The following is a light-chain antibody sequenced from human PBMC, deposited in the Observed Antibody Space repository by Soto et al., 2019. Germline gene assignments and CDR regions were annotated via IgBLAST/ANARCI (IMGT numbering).Light chain of an antibody. CDR2: DAS. V-gene: IGKV3-11*01. CDR3: QQRSLWPPSLS. Sequence: EVVLTQSPVTLSLSPGESATLSCRASQSVRNYLAWYQQKPGQAPRLLIYDASKRATGIPARLTGSGSGADFTLTISSLEPEDFAFYYCQQRSLWPPSLSFGGGTRVEIK. CDR1: QSVRNY. J-gene: IGKJ4*01.